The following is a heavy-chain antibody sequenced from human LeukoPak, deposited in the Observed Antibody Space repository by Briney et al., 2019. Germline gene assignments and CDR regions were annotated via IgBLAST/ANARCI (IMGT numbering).Heavy chain of an antibody. J-gene: IGHJ4*02. CDR3: ARDLIVGTTIRYYFDY. CDR2: NKQDGSEK. Sequence: GGSLRLSCAASGFTFRSFWMSWVRQAPGKGLEWVANNKQDGSEKSYVDSVKGRFTISRDNAKTSLYLQMNSLRAEDTAVYYCARDLIVGTTIRYYFDYWGQGTLVTVSS. CDR1: GFTFRSFW. D-gene: IGHD1-26*01. V-gene: IGHV3-7*01.